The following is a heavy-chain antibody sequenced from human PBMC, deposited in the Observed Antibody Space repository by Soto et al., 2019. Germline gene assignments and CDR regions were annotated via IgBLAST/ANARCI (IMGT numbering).Heavy chain of an antibody. J-gene: IGHJ4*01. V-gene: IGHV4-59*01. Sequence: SETLSLTCTVSTDSMDGFYWNWIRQPPGKGLEWIGYVDYTGNTNYNPTLRSRVSISIDTSKNQFSLQLSSVIAADTAIYYCARDATLRHWGHGTLVTVSS. D-gene: IGHD2-15*01. CDR3: ARDATLRH. CDR2: VDYTGNT. CDR1: TDSMDGFY.